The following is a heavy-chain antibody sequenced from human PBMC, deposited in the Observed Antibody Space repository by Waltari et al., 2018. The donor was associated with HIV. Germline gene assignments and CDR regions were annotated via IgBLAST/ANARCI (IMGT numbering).Heavy chain of an antibody. J-gene: IGHJ4*02. CDR1: GSPFNNYA. D-gene: IGHD3-22*01. V-gene: IGHV3-23*04. Sequence: EVQLVEYGGGLVQPVGSLSLSCAASGSPFNNYALNWVRQAPGNGVEWVSAISGRGGSTYYADAVKGRFTIARDNSKNTLYLQMNSLRAEDTALYYCAKDDSTGSSGYYPFHYWGQGTLITVSS. CDR2: ISGRGGST. CDR3: AKDDSTGSSGYYPFHY.